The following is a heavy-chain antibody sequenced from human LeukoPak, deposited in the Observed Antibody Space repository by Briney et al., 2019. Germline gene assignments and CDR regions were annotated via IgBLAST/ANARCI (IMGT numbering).Heavy chain of an antibody. D-gene: IGHD3-22*01. V-gene: IGHV1-69*04. J-gene: IGHJ3*02. CDR1: GGTFSSYA. Sequence: RGSSVKVSCKASGGTFSSYAISWVRQAPGQGLEWMGRIIPIFGIANYAQKFQGRVTITADKSTSTAYMELSSLRSEDAAVYYCARDREYYDSSGYYYEAFDIWGQGTMVTVSS. CDR2: IIPIFGIA. CDR3: ARDREYYDSSGYYYEAFDI.